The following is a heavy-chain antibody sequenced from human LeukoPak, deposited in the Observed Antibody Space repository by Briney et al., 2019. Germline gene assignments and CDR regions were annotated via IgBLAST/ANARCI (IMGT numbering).Heavy chain of an antibody. J-gene: IGHJ4*02. CDR1: GFTVSSNY. V-gene: IGHV3-53*01. CDR3: AKVKWKLIGYFDY. CDR2: LTGDGNT. Sequence: GGSLRLSCAASGFTVSSNYMSWVRQAPGKGLEWVSVLTGDGNTYYADSVKGRFTNSRDDSKNTLFLQMNSLRAEDTAVYFCAKVKWKLIGYFDYWGQGTLVTVSS. D-gene: IGHD1-20*01.